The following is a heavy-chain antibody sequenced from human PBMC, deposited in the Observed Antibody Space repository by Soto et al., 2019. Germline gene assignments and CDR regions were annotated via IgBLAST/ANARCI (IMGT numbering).Heavy chain of an antibody. J-gene: IGHJ4*02. D-gene: IGHD3-16*01. CDR2: IYYSGST. V-gene: IGHV4-59*01. Sequence: QVQLQESGPGLVKPSETLSLTCTVSGGSISSYYWSWXXXXPGKGLEWIGYIYYSGSTNYNPSLXXXXXXXXXXXXXXXXXXXXXXXXXXXXXXXXXXXXXXRYLDYWGQGTLVTVSS. CDR3: XXXXXXRYLDY. CDR1: GGSISSYY.